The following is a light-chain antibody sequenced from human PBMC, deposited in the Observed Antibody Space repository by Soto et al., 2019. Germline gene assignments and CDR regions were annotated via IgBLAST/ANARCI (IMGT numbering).Light chain of an antibody. CDR3: QQYASSPLT. Sequence: EIVLTQSPGTLSLSSAERATLSCRASQSVRSNYLAWYQQKPGQAPRLLIYGASSRATGIPDRFGGSGSGTEFTLTISRLEPEDFAVYYCQQYASSPLTFGGGTKVEIK. CDR1: QSVRSNY. J-gene: IGKJ4*01. CDR2: GAS. V-gene: IGKV3-20*01.